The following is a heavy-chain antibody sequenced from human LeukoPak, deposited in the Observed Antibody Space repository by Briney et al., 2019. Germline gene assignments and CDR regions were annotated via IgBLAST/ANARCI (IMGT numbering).Heavy chain of an antibody. J-gene: IGHJ6*02. V-gene: IGHV4-34*01. D-gene: IGHD3-3*01. CDR1: GGSFSGYY. Sequence: SETLSLTCAVYGGSFSGYYWSWIRQPPGKGLEWIGEINHSGSTNYKPSLKSRVTISVDTSKNQFSLKLSSVTAADTAVYYCARMEEREWLATYYYYGMDVWGQGTTVTVSS. CDR2: INHSGST. CDR3: ARMEEREWLATYYYYGMDV.